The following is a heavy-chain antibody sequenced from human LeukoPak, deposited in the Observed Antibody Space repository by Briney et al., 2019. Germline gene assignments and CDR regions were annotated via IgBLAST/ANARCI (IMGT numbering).Heavy chain of an antibody. Sequence: SVKVSCKASGGIFSSYGINWVRQAPGQGLEWMGRIIPMFGTTNYAQKFQGRVTVTTDESTCTAYMELSSLRSEDTAVYYCARGSYSDYIFDYWGQGTLVTVSS. D-gene: IGHD4-11*01. CDR3: ARGSYSDYIFDY. CDR1: GGIFSSYG. CDR2: IIPMFGTT. J-gene: IGHJ4*02. V-gene: IGHV1-69*05.